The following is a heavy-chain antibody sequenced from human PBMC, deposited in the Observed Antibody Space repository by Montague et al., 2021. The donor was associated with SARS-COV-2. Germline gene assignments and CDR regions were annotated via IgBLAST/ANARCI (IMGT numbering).Heavy chain of an antibody. Sequence: SETLSLTCSVPGDSISRSHYFWAWIRQPPGLGLEGIGSIYFTGKTYYHPSLKSRVTISIDTSKNHFSLRLSSVTAADSAVFYCARWGLNNAFDIWGLGTMITISS. CDR3: ARWGLNNAFDI. J-gene: IGHJ3*02. CDR1: GDSISRSHYF. CDR2: IYFTGKT. D-gene: IGHD1/OR15-1a*01. V-gene: IGHV4-39*02.